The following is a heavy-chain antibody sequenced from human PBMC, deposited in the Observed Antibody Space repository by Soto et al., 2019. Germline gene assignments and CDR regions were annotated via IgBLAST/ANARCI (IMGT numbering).Heavy chain of an antibody. CDR2: IYYSGST. D-gene: IGHD1-26*01. V-gene: IGHV4-61*01. Sequence: SETLSLTCTVSGGSVSSGSYYWSWIRQPPGKGLEWIGYIYYSGSTNYNPSLKSRVTISVDTSKNQFSLKLSSVTAADTAVYYCARVGSGSYIDYWGQGALVTVSS. CDR3: ARVGSGSYIDY. J-gene: IGHJ4*02. CDR1: GGSVSSGSYY.